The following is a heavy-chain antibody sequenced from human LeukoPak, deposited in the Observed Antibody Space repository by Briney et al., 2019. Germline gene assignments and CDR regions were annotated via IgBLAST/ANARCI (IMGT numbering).Heavy chain of an antibody. D-gene: IGHD2/OR15-2a*01. Sequence: TLSLTCTGSGVSISSGSYYWSWIRQPAGKGLGGIGRIYTSGSTNYNPSLKSRVTISVDTSKNQFSLKLSSVTAADTAVYYCARDNISGYFDYWGQGTLVTVSS. CDR3: ARDNISGYFDY. J-gene: IGHJ4*02. CDR2: IYTSGST. CDR1: GVSISSGSYY. V-gene: IGHV4-61*02.